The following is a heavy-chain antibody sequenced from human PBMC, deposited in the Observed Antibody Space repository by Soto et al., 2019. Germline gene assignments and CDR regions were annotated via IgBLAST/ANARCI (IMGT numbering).Heavy chain of an antibody. CDR1: GFTFTSYS. CDR3: ARHQKSDDAFDI. V-gene: IGHV3-21*01. Sequence: PGGSRRLSCGASGFTFTSYSMNWVRQGPGKGLEWVSSISSSSSYIYYADSVKGRFTISRDNAKNSLYLQMNSLRAEDTAVYYCARHQKSDDAFDIWGQGTMVTVSS. J-gene: IGHJ3*02. CDR2: ISSSSSYI.